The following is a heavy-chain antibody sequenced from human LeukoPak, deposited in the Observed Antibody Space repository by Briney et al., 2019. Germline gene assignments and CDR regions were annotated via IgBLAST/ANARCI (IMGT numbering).Heavy chain of an antibody. CDR3: TRPYYYGSGSYYRFDY. CDR1: GFTLSGSA. Sequence: GGSLKLSCAASGFTLSGSAMHWVRQASGKGLEWVGRIRSKANSYATAYAASVKGRFTISRDDSKNTAYLQMNSLKTEDTAVYYCTRPYYYGSGSYYRFDYWGQGTLVTVSS. J-gene: IGHJ4*02. D-gene: IGHD3-10*01. V-gene: IGHV3-73*01. CDR2: IRSKANSYAT.